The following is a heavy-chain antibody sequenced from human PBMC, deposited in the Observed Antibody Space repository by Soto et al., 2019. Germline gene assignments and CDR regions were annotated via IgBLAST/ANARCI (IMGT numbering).Heavy chain of an antibody. CDR2: IDPSDSYT. CDR1: GYSFTSYW. V-gene: IGHV5-10-1*01. CDR3: ARLKYYDSSGYYGSAFDI. Sequence: GESLKISCKGSGYSFTSYWISWVRQMPGKGLEWMGRIDPSDSYTNYSPSFQGHVTISADKSISTAYLQWSSLKASDTAMYYCARLKYYDSSGYYGSAFDIWGQGTMVTVSS. D-gene: IGHD3-22*01. J-gene: IGHJ3*02.